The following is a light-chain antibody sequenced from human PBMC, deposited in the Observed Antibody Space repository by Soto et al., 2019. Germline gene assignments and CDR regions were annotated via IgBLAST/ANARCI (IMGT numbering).Light chain of an antibody. J-gene: IGKJ4*01. CDR3: QQLYSYPLT. CDR2: TAS. V-gene: IGKV1-9*01. Sequence: DLQLTQSPSFLSASVGDRVTVTCRASQGINSYLAWYQQKPGKAPKLLIYTASTLQSGVPSRFSGSGSGTEFTLTITSLQPEDFAAYYCQQLYSYPLTFGGGTKVDIK. CDR1: QGINSY.